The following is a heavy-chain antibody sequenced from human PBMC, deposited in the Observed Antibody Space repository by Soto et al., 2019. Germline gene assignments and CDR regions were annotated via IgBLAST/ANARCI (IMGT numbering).Heavy chain of an antibody. J-gene: IGHJ3*02. D-gene: IGHD2-15*01. Sequence: EVQLVESGGGLVQPGGSQRLSCAASGFTFSTYWMHWVRQAPGKGLVWVSRITSDGSSTSYADSVKGRFTISRDNAKNTLYLQMNSLRAEDTAMYYCARVRCSGGSCRDAYDIWGQGTMVTVSS. V-gene: IGHV3-74*01. CDR1: GFTFSTYW. CDR3: ARVRCSGGSCRDAYDI. CDR2: ITSDGSST.